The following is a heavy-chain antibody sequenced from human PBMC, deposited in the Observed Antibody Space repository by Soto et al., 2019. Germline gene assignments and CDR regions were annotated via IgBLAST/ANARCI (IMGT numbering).Heavy chain of an antibody. V-gene: IGHV4-59*01. CDR1: GVSISSYY. D-gene: IGHD6-6*01. Sequence: ETLCLTCTVSGVSISSYYWSWIRQPPGKGLEWIGYIYYSGSTNYNPSLKSRVTISVDTSKNQFSLKLSSVTAADTAVYYCARAQSGADRLLYPPSDYYGMDVWGQGTTVTVYS. CDR3: ARAQSGADRLLYPPSDYYGMDV. CDR2: IYYSGST. J-gene: IGHJ6*02.